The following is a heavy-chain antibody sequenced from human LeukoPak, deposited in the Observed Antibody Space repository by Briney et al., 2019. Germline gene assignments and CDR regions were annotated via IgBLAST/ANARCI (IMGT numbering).Heavy chain of an antibody. Sequence: PGGSLRLSCAASGNYWMHWVRQAPGKGLVWVSHINSDGSWTSYADSVKGRFTISKDNAKNTVYLQMNSLRAEDTAVYYCAKAGGTMDTAMVGWGQGTLVTVSS. D-gene: IGHD5-18*01. V-gene: IGHV3-74*01. CDR2: INSDGSWT. J-gene: IGHJ4*02. CDR3: AKAGGTMDTAMVG. CDR1: GNYW.